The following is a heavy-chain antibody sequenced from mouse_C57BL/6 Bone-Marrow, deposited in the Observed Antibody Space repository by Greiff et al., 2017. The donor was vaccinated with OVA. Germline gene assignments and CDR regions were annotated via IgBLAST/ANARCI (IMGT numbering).Heavy chain of an antibody. CDR2: IYPGGGYT. Sequence: QVHVKQSGAELVRPGTSVKMSCKASGYTFTNYWIGWVKQRPGHGLEWIGYIYPGGGYTNYNEKFKGKATMTADKSSSTAYMQFSSLTSEDSAIYYGARAGSTVVADYFDYWGQGTTLTVSS. CDR3: ARAGSTVVADYFDY. V-gene: IGHV1-63*01. D-gene: IGHD1-1*01. J-gene: IGHJ2*01. CDR1: GYTFTNYW.